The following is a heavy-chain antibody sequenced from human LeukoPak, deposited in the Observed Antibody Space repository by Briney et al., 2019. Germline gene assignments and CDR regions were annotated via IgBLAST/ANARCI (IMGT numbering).Heavy chain of an antibody. CDR3: ARANYDILTGLVNWFDP. CDR1: GGSISSYY. Sequence: SETLSLTCTVSGGSISSYYRSWIRQPAGKGLEWIGRIYTSGSTNYNPSLKSRVTMSVDTSKNQFSLKLSSVTAADTAVYYCARANYDILTGLVNWFDPWGQGTLVTVSS. J-gene: IGHJ5*02. CDR2: IYTSGST. V-gene: IGHV4-4*07. D-gene: IGHD3-9*01.